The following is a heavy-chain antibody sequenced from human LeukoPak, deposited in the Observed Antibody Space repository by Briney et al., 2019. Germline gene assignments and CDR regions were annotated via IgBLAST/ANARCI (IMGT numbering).Heavy chain of an antibody. CDR1: GFTFSSYW. V-gene: IGHV3-74*01. CDR3: ARDPESDLTLDY. D-gene: IGHD1-14*01. Sequence: GGSLRLSCAASGFTFSSYWMHWVRQAPGKGLVWVSSISPDGSTTHYAGSVRGRLTISRDNAENTVYLQMNSIRDEDAAVYYCARDPESDLTLDYWGQGTLVTVSS. J-gene: IGHJ4*02. CDR2: ISPDGSTT.